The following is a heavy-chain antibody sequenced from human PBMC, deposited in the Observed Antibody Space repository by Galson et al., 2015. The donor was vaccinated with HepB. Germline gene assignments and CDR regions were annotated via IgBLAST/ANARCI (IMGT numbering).Heavy chain of an antibody. CDR1: GFTFSSYS. J-gene: IGHJ4*02. CDR3: ARDSGSGYYYRPLGY. CDR2: ISSSSSYI. D-gene: IGHD3-22*01. V-gene: IGHV3-21*01. Sequence: SLRLSCAASGFTFSSYSMNWVRQAPGKGLEWVSSISSSSSYIYYADSVKGRFTISRDNAKNSLYLQMNSLRAEDTAVYYCARDSGSGYYYRPLGYWGQGTLVTVSS.